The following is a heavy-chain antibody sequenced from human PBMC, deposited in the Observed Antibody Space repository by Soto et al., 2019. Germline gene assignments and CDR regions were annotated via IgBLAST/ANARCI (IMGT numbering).Heavy chain of an antibody. CDR3: AKPRAPYYAMDV. CDR1: GGPFNNYT. J-gene: IGHJ6*02. CDR2: IIPIFGKE. Sequence: QVQLVQSGAEVKKPGSSVKVSCKASGGPFNNYTINWMRQAPGQGLEWMGGIIPIFGKEHYAQKFQGRVTISADESTYTADMELSSLTAEDTAVYYCAKPRAPYYAMDVWGQGTTVTVSS. V-gene: IGHV1-69*12.